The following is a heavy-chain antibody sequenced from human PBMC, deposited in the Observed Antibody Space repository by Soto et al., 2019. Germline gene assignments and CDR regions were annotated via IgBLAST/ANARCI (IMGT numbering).Heavy chain of an antibody. CDR3: ARGSFPLNLDY. V-gene: IGHV3-21*01. J-gene: IGHJ4*02. CDR2: ISSSSSYI. CDR1: GFTFSSYS. Sequence: LRLSCAASGFTFSSYSMNWVRQAPGKGLEWVSSISSSSSYIYYADSVRGRFTISRDNAKNSLYLQMNSLRAEDTAVYYCARGSFPLNLDYWGQGTLVTVSS.